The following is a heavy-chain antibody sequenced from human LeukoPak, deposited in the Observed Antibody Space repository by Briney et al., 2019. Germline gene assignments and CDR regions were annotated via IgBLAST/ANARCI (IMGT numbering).Heavy chain of an antibody. CDR2: IKQDGIEK. V-gene: IGHV3-7*01. Sequence: PGGTLRLSRAASGVTFSNHWMTWVRQAPGKGLEWVANIKQDGIEKYYADSVEGRFTGSRDNTKKILFLQMHTLRAEDTAVYSCARGSSGYYCDHFQTWGQGSLVTVSS. J-gene: IGHJ1*01. CDR3: ARGSSGYYCDHFQT. D-gene: IGHD3-22*01. CDR1: GVTFSNHW.